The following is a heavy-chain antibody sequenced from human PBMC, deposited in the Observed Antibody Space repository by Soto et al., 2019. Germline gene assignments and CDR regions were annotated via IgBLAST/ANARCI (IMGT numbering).Heavy chain of an antibody. CDR3: SRGNDAHKGGRT. V-gene: IGHV4-34*02. CDR2: IHPSGST. Sequence: QVQLQQWGAGLLKPSETLSLTCAVYDGSLSDDYYTWTRQSPGKGLEWIGEIHPSGSTYYNPFLKTRVTLTQDTAKKPFSLNLISVTAADTGEYYCSRGNDAHKGGRTWGQGTLVTVSS. D-gene: IGHD1-1*01. CDR1: DGSLSDDY. J-gene: IGHJ5*02.